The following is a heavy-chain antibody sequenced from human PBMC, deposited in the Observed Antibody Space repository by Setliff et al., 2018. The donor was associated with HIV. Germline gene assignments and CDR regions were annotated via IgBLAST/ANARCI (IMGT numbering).Heavy chain of an antibody. Sequence: SETLSLTCAVYGGSLSGSYWTWMRQSPGKGLEWIGELNQSGGSNYNPSLQTRVTISVDAFKNQYSLKLSSVTAADTAVYYCAREGSSRVPVKGFYYYYYMDVWGTGTTVTVSS. CDR2: LNQSGGS. CDR1: GGSLSGSY. J-gene: IGHJ6*03. D-gene: IGHD6-6*01. V-gene: IGHV4-34*01. CDR3: AREGSSRVPVKGFYYYYYMDV.